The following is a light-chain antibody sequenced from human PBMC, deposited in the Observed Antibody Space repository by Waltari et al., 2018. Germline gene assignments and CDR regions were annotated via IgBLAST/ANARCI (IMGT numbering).Light chain of an antibody. V-gene: IGKV4-1*01. Sequence: DIVMTQSPDSLAVSLGERATINCKSSQSVLYSSNNDRNYLAWYQQKPGQPPKLLFYWASPLESGVPDRFRSSGSETDFTLTISSLQAVDVAVYFCQQYYSTPLTFGGGTKVEIK. J-gene: IGKJ4*01. CDR2: WAS. CDR3: QQYYSTPLT. CDR1: QSVLYSSNNDRNY.